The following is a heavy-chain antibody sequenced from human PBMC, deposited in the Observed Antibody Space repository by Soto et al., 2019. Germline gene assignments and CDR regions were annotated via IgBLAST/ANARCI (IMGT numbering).Heavy chain of an antibody. J-gene: IGHJ5*02. Sequence: SXTLSLTCPVSGGSISSSNWWSLVRQPPGKGLEWIGEIYHSGSTNYNPSLKSRVTISVDKSKNQFSLKLSSVTAADTAVYYCARDARVRYCTNGVCYTDWFDPWGQGTLVTVSS. V-gene: IGHV4-4*02. CDR3: ARDARVRYCTNGVCYTDWFDP. CDR1: GGSISSSNW. CDR2: IYHSGST. D-gene: IGHD2-8*01.